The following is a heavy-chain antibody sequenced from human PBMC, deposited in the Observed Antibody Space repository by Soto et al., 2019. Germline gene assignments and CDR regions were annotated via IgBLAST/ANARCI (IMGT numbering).Heavy chain of an antibody. Sequence: ASVKVSCKASGFSFTVYYIHWLRQAPGQGLEWMGWINAHSGGTEYAQKFQGRVTLTRDTSIATAYLTLTSLTSDDTAVYYCALYSGSYFLNWGQGTLVTVSS. CDR1: GFSFTVYY. D-gene: IGHD1-26*01. CDR3: ALYSGSYFLN. CDR2: INAHSGGT. V-gene: IGHV1-2*02. J-gene: IGHJ4*02.